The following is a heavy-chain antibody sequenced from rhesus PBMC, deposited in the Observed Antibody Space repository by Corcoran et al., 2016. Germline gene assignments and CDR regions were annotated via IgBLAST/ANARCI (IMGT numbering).Heavy chain of an antibody. V-gene: IGHV3S25*01. CDR1: GFTFSSYW. D-gene: IGHD4-23*01. Sequence: EVQLVESGGGLAKSGGSLRLSCAASGFTFSSYWMNWVRQAPGKGREWVSAINSGGGSTYYADSVKGRFTISRDNSKNTLSLQMNSLRAEDTAVYYCARVGREYSNYFDYWGQGVLVTVSS. J-gene: IGHJ4*01. CDR2: INSGGGST. CDR3: ARVGREYSNYFDY.